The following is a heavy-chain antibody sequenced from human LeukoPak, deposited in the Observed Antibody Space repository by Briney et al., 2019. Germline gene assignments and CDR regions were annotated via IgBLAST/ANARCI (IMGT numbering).Heavy chain of an antibody. CDR2: IYPGDSDT. J-gene: IGHJ4*02. D-gene: IGHD1-1*01. CDR3: ASHFNEGVVDY. V-gene: IGHV5-51*01. CDR1: GYSFTSYW. Sequence: GESLKFSCKGSGYSFTSYWIGCVREMPGKGLEWMGIIYPGDSDTRYSPSFQGQVTISADKSISTAYLQWSSLKVSDTAMYYCASHFNEGVVDYWGPGTLVTVSS.